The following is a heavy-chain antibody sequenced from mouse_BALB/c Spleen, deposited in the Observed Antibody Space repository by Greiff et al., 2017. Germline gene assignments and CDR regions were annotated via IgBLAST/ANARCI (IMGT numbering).Heavy chain of an antibody. CDR1: GYTFTSYW. Sequence: EVQLQQSGTVLARPGASVKLSCTASGYTFTSYWMHWVKQRPGQGLEWIGAIYPGNSDTSYNQKFKGKAKLTAVTSTSTAYMELSSLTNEDSAVYDCTKGITTVGEGPMDYWGQGTSVTVSS. CDR3: TKGITTVGEGPMDY. CDR2: IYPGNSDT. V-gene: IGHV1-5*01. J-gene: IGHJ4*01. D-gene: IGHD1-1*01.